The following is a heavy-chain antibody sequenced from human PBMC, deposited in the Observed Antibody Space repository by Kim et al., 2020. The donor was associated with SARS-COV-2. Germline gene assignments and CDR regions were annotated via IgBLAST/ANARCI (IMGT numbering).Heavy chain of an antibody. CDR3: ARGGGYDIFGVKFDP. Sequence: PVKSRFTLSRDNSKNTLYLQMNSLRAEDTAVYYCARGGGYDIFGVKFDPWGQGTLVTVSS. D-gene: IGHD3-9*01. V-gene: IGHV3-30*01. J-gene: IGHJ5*02.